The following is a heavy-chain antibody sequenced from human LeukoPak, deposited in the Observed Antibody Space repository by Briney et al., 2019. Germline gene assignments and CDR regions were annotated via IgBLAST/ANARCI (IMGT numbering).Heavy chain of an antibody. Sequence: SETLSLTCTGYGGSISSRGYYWGWIRQPPGKGLEWIGSIYYSGDTYYNPSLKSRRVTISVDTSKNQFSLRLSSDYARHQWHYYYYMGVWGKGSTVTVSS. V-gene: IGHV4-39*01. CDR3: YMGV. CDR1: GGSISSRGYY. CDR2: IYYSGDT. D-gene: IGHD6-19*01. J-gene: IGHJ6*03.